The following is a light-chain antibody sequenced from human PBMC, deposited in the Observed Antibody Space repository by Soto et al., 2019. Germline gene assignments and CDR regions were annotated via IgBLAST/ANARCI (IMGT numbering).Light chain of an antibody. J-gene: IGKJ5*01. CDR2: GAS. V-gene: IGKV3D-20*02. CDR1: QSFSSTY. CDR3: QQRRNWPPEIT. Sequence: ELVMTESPATLSVSPGERATLSCRASQSFSSTYLALYQQKPGQAPRLLVYGASSRATGIPDRFSGFGSGTDFTLTISSLEPEAVAIYFCQQRRNWPPEITFGQGTRLEIK.